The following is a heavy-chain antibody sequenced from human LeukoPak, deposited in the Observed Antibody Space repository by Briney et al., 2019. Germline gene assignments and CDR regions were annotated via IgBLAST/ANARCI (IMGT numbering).Heavy chain of an antibody. CDR2: IYKDGREN. D-gene: IGHD6-13*01. V-gene: IGHV3-7*01. Sequence: GGSLRLSCAASGFTLRSYLMTWVRDAPGEGVEWLTNIYKDGRENYYSGSVKGGFTISGDNANNSLFLQMDSLRAEDTAVYYCAGERPSSSWYDYWGQGPLVTVSS. J-gene: IGHJ4*02. CDR1: GFTLRSYL. CDR3: AGERPSSSWYDY.